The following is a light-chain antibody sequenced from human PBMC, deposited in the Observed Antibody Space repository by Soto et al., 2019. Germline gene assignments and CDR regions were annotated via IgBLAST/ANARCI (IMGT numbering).Light chain of an antibody. CDR3: QQYGSSPRT. Sequence: EIVLTQSPGTLSLSPGEIATLSFSASQSVSSSYLAWYQQKPGQAPRLLIYGASSRATGIPDRFSGSGSGTDFTLTISRLEPEDFAVYYCQQYGSSPRTFGPGTKVDIK. J-gene: IGKJ3*01. CDR1: QSVSSSY. CDR2: GAS. V-gene: IGKV3-20*01.